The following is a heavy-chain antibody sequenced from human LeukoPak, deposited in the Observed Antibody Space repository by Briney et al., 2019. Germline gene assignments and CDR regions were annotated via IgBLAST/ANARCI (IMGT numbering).Heavy chain of an antibody. CDR3: AREQEAAAAHWFDP. Sequence: GGSLKLSCAASGFTFSGSAMHWVRQAHGKGLEWLGRIRSRANSYTTVYAAPVQGRFIISRDDSMNMAYLQMNSLRVEDTAVYYCAREQEAAAAHWFDPWGQGTLVTVSS. CDR1: GFTFSGSA. J-gene: IGHJ5*02. CDR2: IRSRANSYTT. V-gene: IGHV3-73*01. D-gene: IGHD6-13*01.